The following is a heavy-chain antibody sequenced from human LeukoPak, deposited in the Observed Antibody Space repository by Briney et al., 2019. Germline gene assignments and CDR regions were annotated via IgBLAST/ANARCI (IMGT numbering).Heavy chain of an antibody. CDR1: GYTFTGYY. V-gene: IGHV1-2*02. CDR3: ARVGATNDAFDI. D-gene: IGHD1-26*01. J-gene: IGHJ3*02. Sequence: VASVKVSCKASGYTFTGYYMHWVRQAPGQGLEWMGWINPNSGGTNYAQKFQGRITMTRDTSISTAYMELSRLRSDDTAVYYCARVGATNDAFDIWGQGTMVTVSS. CDR2: INPNSGGT.